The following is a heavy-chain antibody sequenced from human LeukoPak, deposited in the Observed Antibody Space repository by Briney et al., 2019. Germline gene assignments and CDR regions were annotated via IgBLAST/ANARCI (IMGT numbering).Heavy chain of an antibody. CDR2: IIPIFGTA. D-gene: IGHD5-18*01. J-gene: IGHJ6*03. CDR3: ARDFVGYSYGYGHYYYYYYMDV. CDR1: GGTFSSYA. Sequence: GASVKVSCKASGGTFSSYAISWVRQAPGQGLEWMGGIIPIFGTANYAQKFQGRVTITADKSTSTAYMELSSLRSEDTAVYYCARDFVGYSYGYGHYYYYYYMDVWGKGTTVTVSS. V-gene: IGHV1-69*06.